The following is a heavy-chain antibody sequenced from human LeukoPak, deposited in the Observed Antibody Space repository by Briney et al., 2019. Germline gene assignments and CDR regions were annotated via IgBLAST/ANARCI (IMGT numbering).Heavy chain of an antibody. D-gene: IGHD2-8*02. CDR3: ATYRQVLLPFES. V-gene: IGHV3-21*04. CDR1: GFTFSSYS. J-gene: IGHJ4*02. CDR2: ISSSSSYI. Sequence: PGGSLRLSCAASGFTFSSYSMNWVRQAPGKGLEWVSSISSSSSYIYYADSVKGRFTISRDNAKNSLYLQMNSLRAEDTAIYYCATYRQVLLPFESWGQGTLVTVSS.